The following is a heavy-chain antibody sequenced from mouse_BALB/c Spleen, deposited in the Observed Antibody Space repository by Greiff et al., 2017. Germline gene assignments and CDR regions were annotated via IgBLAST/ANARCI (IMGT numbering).Heavy chain of an antibody. V-gene: IGHV5-6-5*01. CDR1: GFTFSSYA. CDR3: AKEGVYYRYYFDY. CDR2: ISSGGST. D-gene: IGHD2-14*01. Sequence: EVKLVESGGGFVKPGGSLKLSCAASGFTFSSYAMSWVRQTPEKRLEWVASISSGGSTYYPDSVKGRFTISRDNARNILYLQMSSLRSEDTAMYYCAKEGVYYRYYFDYWGQGTTLTVSS. J-gene: IGHJ2*01.